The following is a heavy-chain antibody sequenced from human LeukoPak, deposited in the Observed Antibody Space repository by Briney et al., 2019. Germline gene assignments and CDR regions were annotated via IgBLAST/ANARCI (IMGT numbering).Heavy chain of an antibody. J-gene: IGHJ4*02. CDR2: ISGSGGST. CDR3: AKPGYYYGSGSYHPIDY. D-gene: IGHD3-10*01. CDR1: GFTFSSYA. Sequence: GGSLRLSCAASGFTFSSYAMSWVRQAPGKGLEWVSAISGSGGSTYCADSVKGRFTISRDNSKNTLYLQMNSLRAEDTAVYYCAKPGYYYGSGSYHPIDYWGQGTLVTVSS. V-gene: IGHV3-23*01.